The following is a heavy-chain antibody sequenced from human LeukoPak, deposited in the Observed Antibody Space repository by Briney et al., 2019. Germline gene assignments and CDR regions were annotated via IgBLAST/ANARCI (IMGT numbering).Heavy chain of an antibody. J-gene: IGHJ3*02. CDR2: ISYDGSNK. Sequence: GGSLRLSCAASGFTFSNAWMSWVRQAPGKGLEWVAVISYDGSNKYYADSVKGRFTISGDKSKDTLYLQMNSLRPEDTAVYYCARGPGPIAGAKNPFDIWGQGTMVTVSS. V-gene: IGHV3-30*01. D-gene: IGHD1-26*01. CDR1: GFTFSNAW. CDR3: ARGPGPIAGAKNPFDI.